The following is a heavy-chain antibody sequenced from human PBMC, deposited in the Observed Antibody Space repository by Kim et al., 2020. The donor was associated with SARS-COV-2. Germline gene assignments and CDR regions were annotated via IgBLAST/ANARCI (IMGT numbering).Heavy chain of an antibody. D-gene: IGHD3-9*01. J-gene: IGHJ2*01. V-gene: IGHV4-31*03. Sequence: SETLSLTCTVSGGSISSGGYYWSWIRQHPGQGLEWIGYSYYSGSTYYNPSLKSRVTISVDTSKNQFSLKLSSVTAADTAVYYCARDRAPTLRYLYWTQYWHFVLWGRGTLVTVP. CDR1: GGSISSGGYY. CDR2: SYYSGST. CDR3: ARDRAPTLRYLYWTQYWHFVL.